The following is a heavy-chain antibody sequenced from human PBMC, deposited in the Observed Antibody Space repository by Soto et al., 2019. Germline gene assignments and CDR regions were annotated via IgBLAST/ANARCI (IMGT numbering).Heavy chain of an antibody. CDR1: GFSFSNYW. Sequence: GSLRLSCEASGFSFSNYWMHWVRQAPGKGLVWVSSLSSDGSTTDYADSVKGRFTISRDNAKNTLYLQMNSLGAEDTAIYYCVRGKYSGSYFFDYWGQGTLVTVSS. CDR2: LSSDGSTT. D-gene: IGHD1-26*01. J-gene: IGHJ4*02. V-gene: IGHV3-74*01. CDR3: VRGKYSGSYFFDY.